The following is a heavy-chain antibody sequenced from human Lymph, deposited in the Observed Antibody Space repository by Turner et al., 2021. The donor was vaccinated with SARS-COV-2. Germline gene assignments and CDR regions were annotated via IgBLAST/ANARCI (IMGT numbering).Heavy chain of an antibody. J-gene: IGHJ4*02. CDR2: IYSGGST. CDR1: VFTVSSKY. D-gene: IGHD4-17*01. CDR3: ARVLPYGDYFDY. V-gene: IGHV3-53*01. Sequence: EVQLVESGGGLIQPGGSLRLSCAASVFTVSSKYMTWVRQAPGKGLEWVSVIYSGGSTYYEDSVKGRFTISRDNSKNTLYLQMNSLRAEDTAVYYCARVLPYGDYFDYWGQGTLVTVSS.